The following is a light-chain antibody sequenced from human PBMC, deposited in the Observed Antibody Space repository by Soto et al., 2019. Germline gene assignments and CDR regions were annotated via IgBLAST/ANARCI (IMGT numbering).Light chain of an antibody. CDR2: EVS. Sequence: DVVMTQTPLSLSVAPGQPASISCKSSQSLLHITGETFLFWYLQKPGQSPQLLIYEVSTRVSGGPERLSGSGSGTDFTLEISRVETDDVGNYYCMQSTQLPPTFGQGKRLGIE. CDR3: MQSTQLPPT. J-gene: IGKJ5*01. CDR1: QSLLHITGETF. V-gene: IGKV2D-29*02.